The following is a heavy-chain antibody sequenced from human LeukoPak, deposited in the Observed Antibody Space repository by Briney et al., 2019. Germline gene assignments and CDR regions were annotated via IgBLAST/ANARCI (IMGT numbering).Heavy chain of an antibody. CDR1: GFTFSSYA. Sequence: GGSLRLSCAASGFTFSSYAMSWVRQAPGKGLEWVSAISGSGGSTYYADSVKGRFTISRDNSKNTLYLQMNSLRAEDTAVYYCARDRGNTMIVMYYFDYWGQGTLVTVSS. V-gene: IGHV3-23*01. D-gene: IGHD3-22*01. CDR2: ISGSGGST. CDR3: ARDRGNTMIVMYYFDY. J-gene: IGHJ4*02.